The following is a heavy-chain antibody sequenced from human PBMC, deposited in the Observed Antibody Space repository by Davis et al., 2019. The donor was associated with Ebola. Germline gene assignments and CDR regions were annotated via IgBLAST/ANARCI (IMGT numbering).Heavy chain of an antibody. J-gene: IGHJ5*02. V-gene: IGHV1-18*01. Sequence: ASVTVSCKASGYTFTSYGISWVRQAPGQGLEWMGWISAYNGNTNYAQKLQGRVTMTTDKSTSTAYMELRSLRSDDTAVYYCAREATRDGWFDPWGQGTMVTVSS. CDR3: AREATRDGWFDP. CDR2: ISAYNGNT. CDR1: GYTFTSYG.